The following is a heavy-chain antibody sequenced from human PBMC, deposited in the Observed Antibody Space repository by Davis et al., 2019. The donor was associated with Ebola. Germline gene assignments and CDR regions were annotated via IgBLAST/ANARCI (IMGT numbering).Heavy chain of an antibody. J-gene: IGHJ4*02. CDR1: GFTFSDYW. D-gene: IGHD5-12*01. Sequence: GESLKISCVASGFTFSDYWMGWVRQAPGKGLEWVANINQRGSEKYYADSVKGRFTISRDNAKTSLYLQMNSLRVEATAVYFCAKSGWGAYGYGAKSDWGQGTLVTVSS. CDR3: AKSGWGAYGYGAKSD. CDR2: INQRGSEK. V-gene: IGHV3-7*01.